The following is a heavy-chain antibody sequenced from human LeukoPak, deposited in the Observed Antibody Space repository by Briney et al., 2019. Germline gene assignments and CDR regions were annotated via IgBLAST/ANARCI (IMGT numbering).Heavy chain of an antibody. Sequence: PSETLSLTCTVSGGSISSYYWSWIRQPPGKGLEWIGYIYYSGSTNYNPSLKSRVTISVDTSKNQFSLKLSSVTAADTAVYYCASSSIAAPYYYGMDVWGQGTTVTVSS. CDR1: GGSISSYY. CDR3: ASSSIAAPYYYGMDV. J-gene: IGHJ6*02. D-gene: IGHD6-13*01. CDR2: IYYSGST. V-gene: IGHV4-59*12.